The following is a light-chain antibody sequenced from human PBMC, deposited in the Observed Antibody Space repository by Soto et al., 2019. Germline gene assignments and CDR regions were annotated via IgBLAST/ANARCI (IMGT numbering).Light chain of an antibody. J-gene: IGKJ1*01. CDR2: DAS. V-gene: IGKV3-20*01. CDR3: QQYGSSTWT. CDR1: QSINSK. Sequence: VITQSPATLSLSPGERATLSCRASQSINSKLVWYQQKPGQAPRVLIYDASTRETGIPDRFSGSGAGTEFTLTISRLEPEDFEVYDCQQYGSSTWTFGQGTKVDIK.